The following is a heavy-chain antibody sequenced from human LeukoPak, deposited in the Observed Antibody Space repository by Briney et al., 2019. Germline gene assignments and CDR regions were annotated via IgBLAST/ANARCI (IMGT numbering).Heavy chain of an antibody. V-gene: IGHV4-59*01. CDR1: GGSISSYY. CDR3: ARDVTYGDYGKDAFDI. J-gene: IGHJ3*02. D-gene: IGHD4-17*01. CDR2: IYYSGST. Sequence: SETLSLTCTVSGGSISSYYWSWIRQPPGKGLEWIGYIYYSGSTNYNPSLKSRVTISVDTSKNQFSPKLSSVTAADTAVYYCARDVTYGDYGKDAFDIWGQGTMVTVSS.